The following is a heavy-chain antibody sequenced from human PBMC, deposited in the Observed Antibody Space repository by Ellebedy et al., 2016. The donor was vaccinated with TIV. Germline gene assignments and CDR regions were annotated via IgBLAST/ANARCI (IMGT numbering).Heavy chain of an antibody. J-gene: IGHJ4*01. V-gene: IGHV3-11*01. CDR3: ARDKVVKLGDLPGSLRDY. CDR1: GFTFSDSY. Sequence: GESLKISXAASGFTFSDSYMSWIRQAPGKGLEWVSYIRDSDSIIYYADSVKGRFTISRDNAKNSLFLQMNALRAEDTALYYCARDKVVKLGDLPGSLRDYWGQGTLVTVSS. D-gene: IGHD1-26*01. CDR2: IRDSDSII.